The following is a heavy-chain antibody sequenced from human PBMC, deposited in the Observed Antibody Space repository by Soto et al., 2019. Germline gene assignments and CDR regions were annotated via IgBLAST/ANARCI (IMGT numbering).Heavy chain of an antibody. D-gene: IGHD5-12*01. Sequence: QVQLVQSGAEVKKPGSSVKVSGKASVGTFSNYAISWVRQAPGQGLEWMGGIIPIFGTANYAQKVQGRVTITADESTSTAYMELSSLRSEDTAIYYCAVGSVDIVPTGMKPFDPWGQGTLVTVSS. CDR2: IIPIFGTA. V-gene: IGHV1-69*12. CDR1: VGTFSNYA. CDR3: AVGSVDIVPTGMKPFDP. J-gene: IGHJ5*02.